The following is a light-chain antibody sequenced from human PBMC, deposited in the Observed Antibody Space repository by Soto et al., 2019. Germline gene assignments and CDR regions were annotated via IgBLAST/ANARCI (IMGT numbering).Light chain of an antibody. V-gene: IGKV1-39*01. CDR3: QQSFSTPPT. CDR1: QSISSY. J-gene: IGKJ4*01. Sequence: DIQMTQSPTSLSASEGDRVTITCRASQSISSYLNWYQQKPGKAPKLLIYAASSLQGGVPSRFSGSASGTDFTLTISSLQPEDFATYYCQQSFSTPPTFGGGTKVEIK. CDR2: AAS.